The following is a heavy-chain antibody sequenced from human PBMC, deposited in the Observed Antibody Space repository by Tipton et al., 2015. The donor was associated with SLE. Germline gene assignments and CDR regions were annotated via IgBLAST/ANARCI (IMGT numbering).Heavy chain of an antibody. CDR1: GGSISSSH. D-gene: IGHD6-25*01. J-gene: IGHJ3*01. Sequence: TLSLTCTASGGSISSSHWTWIRQPAGEGLEWIGRIYNSGSPSYIPSLKGRVTMSVDTSKKQVSLLLTSVTAADTAVYYCAKQRPLFQGHDAFDLWGQGKMVTVSS. CDR3: AKQRPLFQGHDAFDL. CDR2: IYNSGSP. V-gene: IGHV4-4*07.